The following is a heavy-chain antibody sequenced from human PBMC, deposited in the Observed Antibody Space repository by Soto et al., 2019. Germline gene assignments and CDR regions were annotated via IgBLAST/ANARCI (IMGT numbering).Heavy chain of an antibody. CDR1: GFTFSSYE. CDR2: ISSSGSTI. J-gene: IGHJ6*01. CDR3: AREGCLRGERAGDLYGMDV. Sequence: EVQLVESGGGLVQPGGSLRLSCAASGFTFSSYEMNWVRQAPGKGLEWVSYISSSGSTIYYADSVKGRFTISRDNAKNSLYLQMNSLRAEDTAVYYGAREGCLRGERAGDLYGMDVWGQGTTVTVSS. D-gene: IGHD3-16*01. V-gene: IGHV3-48*03.